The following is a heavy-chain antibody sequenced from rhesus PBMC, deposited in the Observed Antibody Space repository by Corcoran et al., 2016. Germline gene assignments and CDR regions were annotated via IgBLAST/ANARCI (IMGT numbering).Heavy chain of an antibody. CDR3: AGIYYDSGYYFDY. CDR1: GFTFSSYG. Sequence: EVQLVESGGGLVQPGGSLRLSCAASGFTFSSYGMRWVLQAPGKGREWVSSISNGGGSTYDADAVKGRITISRDNSKNTLSRQMNSLRAEDTAVYYCAGIYYDSGYYFDYWGQGVLVTVSS. V-gene: IGHV3S5*01. D-gene: IGHD3-28*01. CDR2: ISNGGGST. J-gene: IGHJ4*01.